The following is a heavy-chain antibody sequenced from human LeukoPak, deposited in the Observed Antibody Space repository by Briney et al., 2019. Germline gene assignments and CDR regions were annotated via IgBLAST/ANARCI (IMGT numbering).Heavy chain of an antibody. J-gene: IGHJ4*02. Sequence: PSETLSLTCTISGGSVSGYYWSWIRQSPGKGLEWIGYIYHTGSTSYSPPLKSRVTISADTSQNQFSLKLSSVTAADTAVYYCASRKLGNDYWGQETLVTVSS. CDR1: GGSVSGYY. CDR2: IYHTGST. V-gene: IGHV4-59*02. D-gene: IGHD7-27*01. CDR3: ASRKLGNDY.